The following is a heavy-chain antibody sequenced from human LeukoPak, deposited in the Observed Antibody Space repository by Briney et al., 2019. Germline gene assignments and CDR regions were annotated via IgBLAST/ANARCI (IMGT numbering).Heavy chain of an antibody. CDR1: GFTFTSHP. CDR2: ISPSGDRT. J-gene: IGHJ3*01. V-gene: IGHV3-64*02. D-gene: IGHD3/OR15-3a*01. CDR3: ARAFRPASDPHDFYDF. Sequence: GGSLRLSCAASGFTFTSHPMHWVRQASGKRLEYVSAISPSGDRTWYADSVKGRFTIFRDNSKNTMYLQMGSLRPEDMGVYYCARAFRPASDPHDFYDFWGRGTTVTVSS.